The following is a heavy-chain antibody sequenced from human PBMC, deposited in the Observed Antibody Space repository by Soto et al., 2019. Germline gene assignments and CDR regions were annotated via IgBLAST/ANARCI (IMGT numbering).Heavy chain of an antibody. V-gene: IGHV3-23*01. J-gene: IGHJ4*02. CDR1: GLTFSDYG. D-gene: IGHD5-12*01. CDR3: AREMATIMY. CDR2: ISASGGST. Sequence: GVSLRLSCATSGLTFSDYGMTWVRQAPGKGLEWVSAISASGGSTYYADSVKGRFTISRDNAKNSLYLQMNSLRAEDTAVYYYAREMATIMYWGQGTLVTVSS.